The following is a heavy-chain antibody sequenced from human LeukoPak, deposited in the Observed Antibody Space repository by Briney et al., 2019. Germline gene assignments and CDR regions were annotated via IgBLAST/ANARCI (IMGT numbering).Heavy chain of an antibody. Sequence: ASVKVSCKASGYTFTGYYMHWVRQAPGQGLEWMGLIDPNSGATNYAQKFQGRVTMTRDTSISTAYMEPSRLRSDDTAVYYCARDGGLDYWGQGTVVTVSS. CDR3: ARDGGLDY. CDR2: IDPNSGAT. CDR1: GYTFTGYY. V-gene: IGHV1-2*02. J-gene: IGHJ4*02.